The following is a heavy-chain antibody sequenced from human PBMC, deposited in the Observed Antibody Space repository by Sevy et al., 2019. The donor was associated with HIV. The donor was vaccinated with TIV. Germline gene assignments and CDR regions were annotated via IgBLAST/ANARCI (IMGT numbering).Heavy chain of an antibody. Sequence: GGSLRLSCAASGFTFTNAWMIWVRQAPGKGLEWVGRIKSKTDGETTDYAAPVKGRFTISRDDSKNTLYLQMNSLKSEDTAVYHCATGIVGAVAGSAVVFDYWGQGTLVTVSS. CDR2: IKSKTDGETT. CDR3: ATGIVGAVAGSAVVFDY. J-gene: IGHJ4*02. V-gene: IGHV3-15*01. D-gene: IGHD6-19*01. CDR1: GFTFTNAW.